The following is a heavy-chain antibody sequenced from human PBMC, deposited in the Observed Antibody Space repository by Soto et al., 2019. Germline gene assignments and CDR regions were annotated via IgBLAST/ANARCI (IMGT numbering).Heavy chain of an antibody. CDR3: VRAVGPYDY. V-gene: IGHV3-33*01. CDR2: IWPDGSNK. Sequence: QVQLVESGGGVVQPGRSLRLSCTTSGFIFSTYGIHWVRQAPGKGLEWVAVIWPDGSNKYYADSVKGRFTISRDNSRNILWLQMNSLRAEDTPIYYCVRAVGPYDYWGQGTLVTVSS. J-gene: IGHJ4*02. CDR1: GFIFSTYG. D-gene: IGHD1-26*01.